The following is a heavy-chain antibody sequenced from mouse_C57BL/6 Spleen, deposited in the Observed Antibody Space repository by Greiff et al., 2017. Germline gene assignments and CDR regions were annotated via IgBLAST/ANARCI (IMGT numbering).Heavy chain of an antibody. J-gene: IGHJ1*03. CDR1: GFSLTSYA. D-gene: IGHD1-1*01. CDR2: IWTGGGT. Sequence: VKLLESGPGLVAPSQSLSITCTVSGFSLTSYAISWVRQPPGKGLEWLGVIWTGGGTNYNSALNSSLSISKDNSKSQVFLKMNSRQTDDTARYYCARNLDYYGSRYVWYFDVWGTGTTVTVSS. V-gene: IGHV2-9-1*01. CDR3: ARNLDYYGSRYVWYFDV.